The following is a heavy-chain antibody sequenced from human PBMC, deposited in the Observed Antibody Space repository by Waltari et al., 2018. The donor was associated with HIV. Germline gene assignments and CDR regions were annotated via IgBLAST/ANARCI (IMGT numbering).Heavy chain of an antibody. D-gene: IGHD3-22*01. CDR3: AKDLSSISMIIPRSYFDY. CDR2: ISNSGGST. Sequence: EVQLLESGGGLVQPGGSLRLSCAASGFTFRSYAMSWVRQAPGKGLEWVSAISNSGGSTYYADSVKGRFSISSDNSKNTLYLQRNSLRDEDTAVYYCAKDLSSISMIIPRSYFDYWGQGTLVTVSS. CDR1: GFTFRSYA. J-gene: IGHJ4*02. V-gene: IGHV3-23*01.